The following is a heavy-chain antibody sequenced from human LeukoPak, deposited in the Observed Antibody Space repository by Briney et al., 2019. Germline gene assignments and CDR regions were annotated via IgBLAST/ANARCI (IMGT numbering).Heavy chain of an antibody. Sequence: SETLSLTCTVSGGSISSYYWSWIRQPPGKGLEWIGYIYYSGSTNYNPSLKSRVTISVDTSKNQFSLKLSSVTAADTAVYYCARGEGIAAAGFDPWGQGTLVTVSS. D-gene: IGHD6-13*01. CDR3: ARGEGIAAAGFDP. J-gene: IGHJ5*02. CDR2: IYYSGST. V-gene: IGHV4-59*01. CDR1: GGSISSYY.